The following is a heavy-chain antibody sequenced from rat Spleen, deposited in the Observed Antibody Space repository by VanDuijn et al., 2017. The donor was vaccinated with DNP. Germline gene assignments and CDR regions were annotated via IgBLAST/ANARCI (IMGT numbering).Heavy chain of an antibody. D-gene: IGHD1-11*01. J-gene: IGHJ4*01. CDR2: ISYDGSRT. Sequence: EVQLVESGGGLVQPGGSLKLSCAASGFTFSDYSMAWVRQAPKKGLEWVATISYDGSRTYYRDSVKGRFTISRDNAKSTLYLQMDSLRSEDTATYYCATFEGRDAWGQGTSVTVSS. V-gene: IGHV5S10*01. CDR3: ATFEGRDA. CDR1: GFTFSDYS.